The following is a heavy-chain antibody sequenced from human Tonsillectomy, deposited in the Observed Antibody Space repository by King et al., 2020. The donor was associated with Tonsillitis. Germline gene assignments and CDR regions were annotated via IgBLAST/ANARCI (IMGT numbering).Heavy chain of an antibody. V-gene: IGHV3-30*02. D-gene: IGHD7-27*01. J-gene: IGHJ4*02. Sequence: QLVQSGGGVVQPGKSLRLSCAASGITFSSYGMHWVRQAPGKGLEWVAFIRYDGSNKYYADSVKGRFTISRDNSKNTLDLQMNSLSAEDTAVFYCATAPNWGIAYWGQGTLVTVSS. CDR3: ATAPNWGIAY. CDR2: IRYDGSNK. CDR1: GITFSSYG.